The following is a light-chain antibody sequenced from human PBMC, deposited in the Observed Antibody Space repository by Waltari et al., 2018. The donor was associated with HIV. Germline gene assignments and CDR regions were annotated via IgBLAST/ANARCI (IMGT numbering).Light chain of an antibody. J-gene: IGLJ2*01. V-gene: IGLV2-14*03. Sequence: SALTQPASVSGSPGQSITISRTATSTDVCGNNYFSWYQQHPGKAPKLMMYDVSNRPSGVSNRFSGSKSGNTASLTISGLQAEDEADYYCSSYTSSSTLEVVFGGGTKLTVL. CDR1: STDVCGNNY. CDR3: SSYTSSSTLEVV. CDR2: DVS.